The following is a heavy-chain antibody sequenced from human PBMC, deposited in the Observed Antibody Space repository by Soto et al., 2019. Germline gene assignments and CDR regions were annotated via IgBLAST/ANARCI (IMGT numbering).Heavy chain of an antibody. CDR3: ARVITMVRGVISSPGY. D-gene: IGHD3-10*01. V-gene: IGHV1-2*02. J-gene: IGHJ4*02. Sequence: QVQLVQSGAEVKKPGASVKVSCKASGYTFTGYYVHWVRQAPGQGLEWMGWINPNSGGTNYAQKFQGRVTMTRDASISTAYMELSRLRSDDTAVYYCARVITMVRGVISSPGYWGQGTLVTVSS. CDR2: INPNSGGT. CDR1: GYTFTGYY.